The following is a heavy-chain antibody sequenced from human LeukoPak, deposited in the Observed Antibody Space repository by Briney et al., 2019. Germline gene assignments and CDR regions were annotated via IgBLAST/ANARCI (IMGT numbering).Heavy chain of an antibody. CDR2: IYPEDSDT. J-gene: IGHJ4*02. CDR1: GYTFTSYW. D-gene: IGHD3-10*01. CDR3: ARDYGSGSYYYDY. V-gene: IGHV5-51*01. Sequence: GESLQISCKGSGYTFTSYWIGWARQVPGKGVEWMGIIYPEDSDTRYSPSFQVQVTISADTSISTAYLQWSGLQASDTAMYYCARDYGSGSYYYDYWGQGTLVTVSS.